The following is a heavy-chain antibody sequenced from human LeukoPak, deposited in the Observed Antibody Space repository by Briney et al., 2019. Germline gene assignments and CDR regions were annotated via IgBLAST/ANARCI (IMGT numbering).Heavy chain of an antibody. CDR3: ARGITGYCSGGSCYDFDY. D-gene: IGHD2-15*01. J-gene: IGHJ4*02. CDR2: ISSSSSYI. CDR1: GFTFSSYS. Sequence: GGSLRLSCAASGFTFSSYSMNWVRQAPGKGLEWVSSISSSSSYIYYADSVKGRFTISRDNAKNSLYLQMNSLRAEDTAVYYCARGITGYCSGGSCYDFDYWGQGTLVTVSS. V-gene: IGHV3-21*01.